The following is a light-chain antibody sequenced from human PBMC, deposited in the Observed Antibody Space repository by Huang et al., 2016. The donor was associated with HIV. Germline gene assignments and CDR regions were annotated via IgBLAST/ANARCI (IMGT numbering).Light chain of an antibody. Sequence: IQLTQSPSSLSASVGDRVTITCRASQDISSYLAWYQQKPGKAPKLLIYAAYTLESGVPSRFSGSGSGTDFTLAINNLQPEDFATYYCLQLNTYPGTFGPGTNVDV. J-gene: IGKJ3*01. V-gene: IGKV1-9*01. CDR2: AAY. CDR1: QDISSY. CDR3: LQLNTYPGT.